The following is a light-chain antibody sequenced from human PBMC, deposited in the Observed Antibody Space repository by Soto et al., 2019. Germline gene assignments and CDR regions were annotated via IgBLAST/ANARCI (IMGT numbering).Light chain of an antibody. Sequence: ETVMTQSPATLSVSPGDRASLSCRASKSVSSNLAWYQQKPGQAPRLLIYGASTRATGIPARFIGGGSGTEFTLTISSLQSEDFAIYYCQQYNNWPRTFGQGTKVEIK. J-gene: IGKJ1*01. V-gene: IGKV3-15*01. CDR1: KSVSSN. CDR2: GAS. CDR3: QQYNNWPRT.